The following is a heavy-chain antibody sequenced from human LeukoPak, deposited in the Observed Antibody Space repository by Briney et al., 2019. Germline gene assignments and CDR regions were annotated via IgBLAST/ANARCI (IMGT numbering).Heavy chain of an antibody. V-gene: IGHV3-23*01. CDR3: AKDRMIVVVTTFDP. J-gene: IGHJ5*02. CDR2: ISGSGGST. CDR1: GFTFSSYA. Sequence: GGSLRLSCAASGFTFSSYAMSWVRQAPGKGLEWVSAISGSGGSTYYADSVKGRFTTSRDNSKNTLYLQMNSLRAEDTAVYYCAKDRMIVVVTTFDPWGQGTLVTVSS. D-gene: IGHD3-22*01.